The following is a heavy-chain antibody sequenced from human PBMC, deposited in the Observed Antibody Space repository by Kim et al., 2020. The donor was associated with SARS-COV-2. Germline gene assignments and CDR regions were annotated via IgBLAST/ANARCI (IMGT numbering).Heavy chain of an antibody. CDR3: VRVHGWVDY. J-gene: IGHJ4*02. V-gene: IGHV5-10-1*01. Sequence: GESLKISCKGSGYTFTNNWITWVRQMSGTGLEWMGRINPSDSSTIYSPSFQGHVTFSTDKSINTAYLQWSSLKASDTAMYYCVRVHGWVDYWGQGTLLTV. CDR2: INPSDSST. CDR1: GYTFTNNW.